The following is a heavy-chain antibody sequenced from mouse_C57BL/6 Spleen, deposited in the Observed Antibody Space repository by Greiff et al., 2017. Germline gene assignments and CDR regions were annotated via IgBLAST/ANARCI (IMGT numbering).Heavy chain of an antibody. CDR2: IRSKSNNYAT. CDR3: VRCYYGNYDYAMDY. Sequence: EVKLVESGGGLVQPKGSLKLSCAASGFSFNTYAMNWVRQAPGKGLEWVARIRSKSNNYATYYADSVKDRFTISRDDSESMLYLQMNNLKTEDTAMYYCVRCYYGNYDYAMDYWGQGTSVTVSS. J-gene: IGHJ4*01. D-gene: IGHD2-1*01. V-gene: IGHV10-1*01. CDR1: GFSFNTYA.